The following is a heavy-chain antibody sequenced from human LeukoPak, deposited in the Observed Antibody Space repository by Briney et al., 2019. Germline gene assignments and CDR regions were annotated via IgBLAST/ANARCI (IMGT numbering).Heavy chain of an antibody. V-gene: IGHV4-34*01. D-gene: IGHD1-7*01. J-gene: IGHJ4*02. CDR2: INHSGST. Sequence: SETLSLTCAVYGGSFSGYYWSWIRQPPGKGLEWIGEINHSGSTNYNPSLKSRVTISVDTSKDQFSLKLSSVTAADTAVYYCARGEGITGTADFDYWGQGTLVTVSS. CDR3: ARGEGITGTADFDY. CDR1: GGSFSGYY.